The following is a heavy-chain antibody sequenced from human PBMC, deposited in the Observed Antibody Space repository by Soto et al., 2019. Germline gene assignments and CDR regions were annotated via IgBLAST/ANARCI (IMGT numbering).Heavy chain of an antibody. CDR2: IIPILGIA. CDR3: ARWGFYYDSSGPNWFDP. CDR1: GGTFSSYT. Sequence: SVKVSCKASGGTFSSYTISWVRQAPGQGLEWMGRIIPILGIANYAQKFQGRVTITADKSASTAYMELSSLRSEDTAVYYCARWGFYYDSSGPNWFDPWGQGTLVTVSS. V-gene: IGHV1-69*02. D-gene: IGHD3-22*01. J-gene: IGHJ5*02.